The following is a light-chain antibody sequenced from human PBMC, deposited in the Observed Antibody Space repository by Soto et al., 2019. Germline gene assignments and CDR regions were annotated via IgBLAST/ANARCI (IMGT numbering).Light chain of an antibody. CDR1: QNIGTC. CDR2: SAS. Sequence: EVVMTQSPTTLSVSPGNRAILCYKASQNIGTCLAWYQQKPGQAHRLLIYSASTRATGIQATFSGSGSGTEFTLTVRSLQSEDFAVYYCKQYNSSPRTFGQGTKVDIK. CDR3: KQYNSSPRT. J-gene: IGKJ1*01. V-gene: IGKV3-15*01.